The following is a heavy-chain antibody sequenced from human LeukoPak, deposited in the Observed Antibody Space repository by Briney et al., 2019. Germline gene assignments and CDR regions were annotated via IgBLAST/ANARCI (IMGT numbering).Heavy chain of an antibody. V-gene: IGHV3-23*01. D-gene: IGHD5-12*01. Sequence: PGGSLRLSCAASGFTFSSYAMSWVRQAPGKGLEWVSAISGSGGSTYYADSVKGRFTISRDNSKNTLYLQMNSLRAEDTVVYYCAKYIVATITPIIGDYFDYWGQGTLVTVSS. CDR3: AKYIVATITPIIGDYFDY. CDR1: GFTFSSYA. CDR2: ISGSGGST. J-gene: IGHJ4*02.